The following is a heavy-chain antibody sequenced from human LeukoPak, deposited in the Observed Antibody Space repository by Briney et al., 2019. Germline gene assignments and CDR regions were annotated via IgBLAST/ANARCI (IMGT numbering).Heavy chain of an antibody. CDR3: ARAGRGFSYGNMDS. CDR2: ISSSGSTF. D-gene: IGHD5-18*01. J-gene: IGHJ4*02. Sequence: PGGSLRLSCVASGFAFNIYSMNWVRQAPGKGLEWVSYISSSGSTFYYADSVKGRFTISRDNAKNSLYLQMNSLRAEDTAVYYCARAGRGFSYGNMDSWGQGTLVTVSS. CDR1: GFAFNIYS. V-gene: IGHV3-48*04.